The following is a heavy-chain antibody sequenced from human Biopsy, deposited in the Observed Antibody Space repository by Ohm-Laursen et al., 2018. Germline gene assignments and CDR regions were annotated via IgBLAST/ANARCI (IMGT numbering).Heavy chain of an antibody. CDR3: VLASFDY. CDR2: INPGGNST. J-gene: IGHJ4*02. CDR1: GYTFTTYY. Sequence: ASVKVSCKASGYTFTTYYIHWVRQAPGQGLEWMGIINPGGNSTAYTQNYQGRVTMTWDTSTITVYMELSSLRSEDTAVYYCVLASFDYWGQGTLVTVPS. V-gene: IGHV1-46*01.